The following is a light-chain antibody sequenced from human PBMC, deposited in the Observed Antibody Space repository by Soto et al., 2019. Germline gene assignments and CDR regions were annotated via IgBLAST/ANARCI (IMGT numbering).Light chain of an antibody. CDR3: CSYAGSYSLRV. CDR2: EVS. Sequence: QSVLTQPASVSGSPGQSITISCTGTSSDVGGYNYVSWYQQHPGKAPKLMIYEVSNRPSGVPDRFSGSKSGNTASLTISGLQTDDEADYFCCSYAGSYSLRVFGIGTKLTVL. J-gene: IGLJ1*01. CDR1: SSDVGGYNY. V-gene: IGLV2-11*01.